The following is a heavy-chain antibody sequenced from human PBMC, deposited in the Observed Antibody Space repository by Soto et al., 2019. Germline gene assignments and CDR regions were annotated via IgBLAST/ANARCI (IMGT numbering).Heavy chain of an antibody. CDR3: ARDLSSTSCYSCYYGMDV. V-gene: IGHV1-18*01. CDR1: GYTFTSYG. J-gene: IGHJ6*02. D-gene: IGHD2-2*01. CDR2: ISAYNGNT. Sequence: ASVKVSCKASGYTFTSYGISWLRQAPGQGLEWMGWISAYNGNTNYAQKLQGRVTMTTDTSTSTAYMELKSLRSDDTAVYYCARDLSSTSCYSCYYGMDVWGQGTTVTVSS.